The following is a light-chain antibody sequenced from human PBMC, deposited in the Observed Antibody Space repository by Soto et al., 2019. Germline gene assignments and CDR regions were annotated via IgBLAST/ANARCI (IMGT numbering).Light chain of an antibody. Sequence: EFVLTQSPGTLSLSQGERATLSCRASQTVRNNYLAWYQQKPGQAPRLLIYDASSRATVIPDRFSGGGSGTDFTLTISRLEPEDFAVYYCQQFSSYPLTFGGGTKVDIK. J-gene: IGKJ4*01. CDR1: QTVRNNY. V-gene: IGKV3-20*01. CDR3: QQFSSYPLT. CDR2: DAS.